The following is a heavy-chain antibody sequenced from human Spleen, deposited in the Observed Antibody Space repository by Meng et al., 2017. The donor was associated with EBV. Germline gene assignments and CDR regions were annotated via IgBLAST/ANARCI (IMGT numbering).Heavy chain of an antibody. CDR2: VHYTGST. D-gene: IGHD6-19*01. CDR3: ARPFPSWQSPRLDPFGA. CDR1: GDSISSFYY. V-gene: IGHV4-39*01. Sequence: RQRRESGPGKCKPSETLFRTSTVAGDSISSFYYWGWIRQPPGRGLEWIGSVHYTGSTYYSPSLKSRVTVSVDTSKNQFSLRLTSVTAADTAVYYCARPFPSWQSPRLDPFGAWGQGTLVTVSS. J-gene: IGHJ5*02.